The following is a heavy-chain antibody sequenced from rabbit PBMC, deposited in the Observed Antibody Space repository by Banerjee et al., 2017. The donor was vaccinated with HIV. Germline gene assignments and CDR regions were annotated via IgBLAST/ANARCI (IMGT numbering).Heavy chain of an antibody. CDR1: GFSFSSGYD. CDR3: ARDGVGYTFDLEL. D-gene: IGHD3-1*01. J-gene: IGHJ4*01. Sequence: QEQLVESGGGLVKPGASLTLTCTASGFSFSSGYDMCWVRQAPGKGLEWIACIDTSDGDTDYANWPKGRFTISKTSSTTVTLQMTSLTAADTATYFCARDGVGYTFDLELWGPGTLVTVS. CDR2: IDTSDGDT. V-gene: IGHV1S45*01.